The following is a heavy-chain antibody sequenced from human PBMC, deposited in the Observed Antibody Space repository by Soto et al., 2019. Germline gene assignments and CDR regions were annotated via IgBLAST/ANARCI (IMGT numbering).Heavy chain of an antibody. J-gene: IGHJ6*02. D-gene: IGHD2-2*01. V-gene: IGHV5-10-1*01. CDR3: ARSEANVVVPAAMAPYYYYGMDV. CDR2: IDPSDSYT. Sequence: PGESLKISCKGSGYSFTSYWISWVRQMPGKGLEWMGRIDPSDSYTNYSPSFQGHVTISADKSISTAYLQWSSLKASDTAMYYCARSEANVVVPAAMAPYYYYGMDVWGQGTKVTVSS. CDR1: GYSFTSYW.